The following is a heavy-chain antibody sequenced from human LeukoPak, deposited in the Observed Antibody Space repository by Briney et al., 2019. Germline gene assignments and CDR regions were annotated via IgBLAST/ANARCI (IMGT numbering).Heavy chain of an antibody. CDR1: GFSVSGLSFTDAW. J-gene: IGHJ4*02. D-gene: IGHD4-17*01. Sequence: GGSLRLSCAISGFSVSGLSFTDAWVTWVRQAPGKGLEWVSRINSDGSSTSYADSVKGRFTISRDNAKNSLYLQMNSLRAEDTAVYYCARDSYLDYGDGFRVGDYWGQGTLVTVSS. CDR2: INSDGSST. V-gene: IGHV3-74*01. CDR3: ARDSYLDYGDGFRVGDY.